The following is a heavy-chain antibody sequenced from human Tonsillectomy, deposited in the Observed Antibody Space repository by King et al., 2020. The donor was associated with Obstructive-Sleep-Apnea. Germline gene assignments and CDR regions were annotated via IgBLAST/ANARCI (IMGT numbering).Heavy chain of an antibody. Sequence: VQLQESGPGLVKPSETLSLTCTVSGGSISGYYWSWIRQPPGKGLVWIGYIHYSGVINYNPSLESRVTISVDTSKNQFSLRLTSVTAADTAVYYCGRYTSSWSNAFDIWGQGTMVTVSS. CDR3: GRYTSSWSNAFDI. J-gene: IGHJ3*02. CDR1: GGSISGYY. D-gene: IGHD6-13*01. CDR2: IHYSGVI. V-gene: IGHV4-59*08.